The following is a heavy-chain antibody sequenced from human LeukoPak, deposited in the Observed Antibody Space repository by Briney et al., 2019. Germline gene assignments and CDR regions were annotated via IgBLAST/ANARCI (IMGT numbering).Heavy chain of an antibody. CDR3: ARGLFGHYYDSSGYYFRTRTNAFDT. CDR1: GGSFSGYY. CDR2: INHSGST. D-gene: IGHD3-22*01. V-gene: IGHV4-34*01. J-gene: IGHJ3*02. Sequence: SETLSLTCAVYGGSFSGYYWSWIRQPPGKGLEWIGEINHSGSTNYNPSLKSRVTISVDTSKNQFSLKLSSVTAADTAVYYCARGLFGHYYDSSGYYFRTRTNAFDTWGQGTMVTVSS.